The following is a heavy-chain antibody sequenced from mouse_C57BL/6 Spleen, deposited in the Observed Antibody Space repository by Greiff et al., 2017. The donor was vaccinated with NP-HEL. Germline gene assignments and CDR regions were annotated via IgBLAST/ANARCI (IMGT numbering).Heavy chain of an antibody. V-gene: IGHV1-82*01. CDR3: ARGYYSNYVDAMDY. J-gene: IGHJ4*01. CDR2: IYPGDGDT. CDR1: GYAFSSSW. D-gene: IGHD2-5*01. Sequence: QVQLQQSGPELVKPGASVKISCKASGYAFSSSWMNWVKQRPGKGLEWIGRIYPGDGDTNYNGKFKGKATLTADKSSSTAYMQLSSLTSEDSAVYFCARGYYSNYVDAMDYWGQGTSVTVSS.